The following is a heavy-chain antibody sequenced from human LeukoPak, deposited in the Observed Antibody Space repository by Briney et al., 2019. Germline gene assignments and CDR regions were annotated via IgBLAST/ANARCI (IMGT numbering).Heavy chain of an antibody. CDR2: INHSGST. CDR3: ARGFSVTSYFDY. CDR1: GGSISSHY. J-gene: IGHJ4*02. V-gene: IGHV4-34*01. Sequence: SEALSLTCTVSGGSISSHYWSWIRQPPGKGLEWIGEINHSGSTNYNPSLKSRVTISVDTSKNQFSLKLSSVTAADTAVYYCARGFSVTSYFDYWGQGTLVTVSS. D-gene: IGHD5-18*01.